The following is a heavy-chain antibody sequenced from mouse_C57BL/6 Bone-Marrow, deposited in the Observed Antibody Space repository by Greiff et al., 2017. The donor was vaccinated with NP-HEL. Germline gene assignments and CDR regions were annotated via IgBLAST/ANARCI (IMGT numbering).Heavy chain of an antibody. V-gene: IGHV1-26*01. J-gene: IGHJ3*01. CDR3: ARRGTSSWFAY. D-gene: IGHD3-3*01. Sequence: EVQLQQSGPELVKPGASVKISCKASGYTFTDYYMNWVKQSHGKSLEWIGDINPNNGGTSYNQKFKGKATLTVDKSSSTAYMELRSLTSEDSAVYYCARRGTSSWFAYWGQGTLVTVSA. CDR2: INPNNGGT. CDR1: GYTFTDYY.